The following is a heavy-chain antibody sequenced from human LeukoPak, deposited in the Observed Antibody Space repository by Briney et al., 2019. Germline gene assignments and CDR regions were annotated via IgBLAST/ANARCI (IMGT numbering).Heavy chain of an antibody. D-gene: IGHD3-3*01. CDR2: ISSRGSTI. CDR3: AKDPAGLRFLEWLLPTLGWFDP. CDR1: GFTFSDYY. V-gene: IGHV3-11*04. J-gene: IGHJ5*02. Sequence: GGSLRLSCAASGFTFSDYYMSWIRQAPGKGLEWVSYISSRGSTIYYADSVKGRFTISRDNAKNSLYLQMNSLRAEDTAVYYCAKDPAGLRFLEWLLPTLGWFDPWGQGTLVTVSS.